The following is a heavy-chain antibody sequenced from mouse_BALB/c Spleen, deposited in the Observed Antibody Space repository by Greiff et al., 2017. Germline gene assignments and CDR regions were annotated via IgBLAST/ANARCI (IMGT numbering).Heavy chain of an antibody. V-gene: IGHV5-9-4*01. CDR1: GFTFSSYA. D-gene: IGHD4-1*01. Sequence: EVLVVESGGGLVKPGGSLKLSCAASGFTFSSYAMSWVRQSPEKRLEWVAEISSGGSYTYYPDTVTGRFTISRDNAKNTLYLEMSRMRSEDTAMYYCARDLGRGDAMDYWGQGTSVTVSS. J-gene: IGHJ4*01. CDR3: ARDLGRGDAMDY. CDR2: ISSGGSYT.